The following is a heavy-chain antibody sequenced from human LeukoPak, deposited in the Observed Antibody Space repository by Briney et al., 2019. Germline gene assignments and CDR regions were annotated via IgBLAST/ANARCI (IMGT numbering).Heavy chain of an antibody. D-gene: IGHD2-2*01. Sequence: SETLSLTCTVSGGSISSYYWSWIRQPPGKGLEWIGYIYYSGSTNYNPSLKSRVTISVDTSKNRFSLQLNSVTPEDTAVYYCARGIPESGFDFWGQGTLVTVSS. CDR2: IYYSGST. CDR1: GGSISSYY. J-gene: IGHJ4*02. CDR3: ARGIPESGFDF. V-gene: IGHV4-59*12.